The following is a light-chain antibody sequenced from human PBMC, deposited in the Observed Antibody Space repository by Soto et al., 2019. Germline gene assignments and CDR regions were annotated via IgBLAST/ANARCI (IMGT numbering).Light chain of an antibody. CDR2: GAS. CDR1: ESVDIN. J-gene: IGKJ1*01. CDR3: QQYNIWPQT. Sequence: IVMSESPATLSVSPGERATLSCRASESVDINLAWYQQKPGQAPRLLIYGASTRATGIPARFSGSGSGTEFTLTISSLQSEDFAVYFCQQYNIWPQTFGQGTKVDIK. V-gene: IGKV3-15*01.